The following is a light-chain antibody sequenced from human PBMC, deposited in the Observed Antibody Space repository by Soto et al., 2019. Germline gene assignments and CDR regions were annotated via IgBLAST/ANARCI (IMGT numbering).Light chain of an antibody. CDR3: SLXAXXXXXX. V-gene: IGLV2-11*01. Sequence: QSVLTQPRSVSGSPGQSVTISCTGTTSYVGGYNYVSWYQQHPGKAPKLMVYDVTKRPSGVPDRFSGSKSGNTASLTISGLQAEDEADYYCSLXAXXXXXXFGG. J-gene: IGLJ2*01. CDR1: TSYVGGYNY. CDR2: DVT.